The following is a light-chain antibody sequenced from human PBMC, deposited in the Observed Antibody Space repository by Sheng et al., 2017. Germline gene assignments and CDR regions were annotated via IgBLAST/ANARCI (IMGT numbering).Light chain of an antibody. CDR2: GAS. Sequence: EIVLTQSPATLSLSPGERATLSCRASQSVTNSYLAWFQQKPGQAPRLLIHGASTRATGIPDRFSGSGSGTDFTLTISSLQPEDFATYYCQQSYNTPFTFGQETKLE. J-gene: IGKJ2*01. V-gene: IGKV3D-20*02. CDR3: QQSYNTPFT. CDR1: QSVTNSY.